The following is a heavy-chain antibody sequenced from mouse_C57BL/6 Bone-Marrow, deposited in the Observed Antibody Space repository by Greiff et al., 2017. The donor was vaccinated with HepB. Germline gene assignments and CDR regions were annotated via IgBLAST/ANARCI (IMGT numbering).Heavy chain of an antibody. CDR3: ARQGNWSPDY. D-gene: IGHD4-1*01. CDR1: GFTFSSYT. Sequence: EVQRVESGGGLVKPGGSLKLSCAASGFTFSSYTMSWVRQTPEKRLEWVATISGGGGNTYYPDSVKGRFTISRDNAKNTLYLQMSSLRSEDTALYYCARQGNWSPDYWGQGTTLTVSS. J-gene: IGHJ2*01. V-gene: IGHV5-9*01. CDR2: ISGGGGNT.